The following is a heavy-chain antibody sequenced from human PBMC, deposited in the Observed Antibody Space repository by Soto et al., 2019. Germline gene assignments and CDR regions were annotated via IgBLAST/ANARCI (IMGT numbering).Heavy chain of an antibody. D-gene: IGHD1-26*01. J-gene: IGHJ6*02. CDR1: GDSISSVTW. CDR3: ARIHGNSGSYYYYGMDV. Sequence: TLSLTCAVSGDSISSVTWWSWVRQSPGQGLEWLALIDWDDDKYYSTSLKTRLTISKDTSKNQVVLTMTNMDPVDTATYYCARIHGNSGSYYYYGMDVWGQGTTVTVSS. CDR2: IDWDDDK. V-gene: IGHV2-70*18.